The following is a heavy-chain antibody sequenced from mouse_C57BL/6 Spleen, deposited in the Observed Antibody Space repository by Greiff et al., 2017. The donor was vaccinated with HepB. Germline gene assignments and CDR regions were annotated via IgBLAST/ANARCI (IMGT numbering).Heavy chain of an antibody. CDR1: GYTFTNYW. D-gene: IGHD1-1*01. Sequence: VQLQQSGAELVRPGTSVKMSCKASGYTFTNYWIGWAKQRPGHGLEWIGDIYPGGGYTNYNEKFKGKATLTADKSSSTAYMQFSSLTSEDSAIYYCARETTVVPFDVWGTGTTVTVSS. CDR2: IYPGGGYT. V-gene: IGHV1-63*01. J-gene: IGHJ1*03. CDR3: ARETTVVPFDV.